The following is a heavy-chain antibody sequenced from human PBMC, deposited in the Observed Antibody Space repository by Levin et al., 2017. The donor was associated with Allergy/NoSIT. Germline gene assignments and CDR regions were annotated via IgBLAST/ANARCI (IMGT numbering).Heavy chain of an antibody. CDR1: GFTFSPYY. V-gene: IGHV3-74*01. D-gene: IGHD4-23*01. Sequence: GWSLRLSCAASGFTFSPYYMHWVRQAPGKGLAWVSNILRDTSITNYADSVKGRFTISRDNAKNTLYLQMNSLRVEDTAVYYCVRGGRNATSCLDYRGQGTLVTVSS. J-gene: IGHJ4*02. CDR3: VRGGRNATSCLDY. CDR2: ILRDTSIT.